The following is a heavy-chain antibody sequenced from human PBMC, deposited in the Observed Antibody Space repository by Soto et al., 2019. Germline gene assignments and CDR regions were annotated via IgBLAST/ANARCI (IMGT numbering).Heavy chain of an antibody. CDR1: GFTSSSYA. V-gene: IGHV3-30-3*01. J-gene: IGHJ3*02. D-gene: IGHD2-15*01. CDR3: ARDGYSAGFDI. Sequence: GGSLRLSCAASGFTSSSYAMHWVRQARGKGLEWVAVISYEGSNKYYADSVKGRFIISRDNSKSTLYLQMNSLRTEDTAVYYCARDGYSAGFDIWGQGTMVTVSS. CDR2: ISYEGSNK.